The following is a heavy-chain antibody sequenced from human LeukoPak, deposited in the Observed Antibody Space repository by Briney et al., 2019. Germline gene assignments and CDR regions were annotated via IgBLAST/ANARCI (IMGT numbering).Heavy chain of an antibody. CDR3: GAVVAATHSNWFDP. D-gene: IGHD2-15*01. CDR2: ISYDGSNK. CDR1: GFTFSSYG. J-gene: IGHJ5*02. Sequence: QPGRSLRLSCAASGFTFSSYGMHWVRQAPGKGLEWVAVISYDGSNKYYADSVKGRFTISRDNSKNTLYLQMNSLRAEDTAVYYCGAVVAATHSNWFDPWGQGTLVTVSS. V-gene: IGHV3-30*03.